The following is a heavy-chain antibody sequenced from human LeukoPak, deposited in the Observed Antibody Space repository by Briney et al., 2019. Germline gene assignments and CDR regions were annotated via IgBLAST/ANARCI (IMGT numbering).Heavy chain of an antibody. CDR1: GGSISSYY. Sequence: PSETLSLTCTVSGGSISSYYWSWIRQPAGKGLEWIGRTYTSGSTNYNPSLKSRVTISVDKSKNQFSLKLSSVTAADTAVYYCARACSSTSCYIDYWGQGTLVTVSS. CDR2: TYTSGST. V-gene: IGHV4-4*07. CDR3: ARACSSTSCYIDY. D-gene: IGHD2-2*02. J-gene: IGHJ4*02.